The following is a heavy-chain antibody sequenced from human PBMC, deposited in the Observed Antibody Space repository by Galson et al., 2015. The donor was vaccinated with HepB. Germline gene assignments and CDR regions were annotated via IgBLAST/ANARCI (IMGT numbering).Heavy chain of an antibody. CDR1: GYTFTSYA. CDR2: INTNTGNP. Sequence: SVKVSCKASGYTFTSYAMNWVRQAPGQGLEWMGWINTNTGNPTYAQGFTGRFVFSLDTSVSTAYLQISSLKAEDTAVYYRARGVAVYYDSSGYYQDWYFDLWGRGTLVTVSS. V-gene: IGHV7-4-1*02. D-gene: IGHD3-22*01. J-gene: IGHJ2*01. CDR3: ARGVAVYYDSSGYYQDWYFDL.